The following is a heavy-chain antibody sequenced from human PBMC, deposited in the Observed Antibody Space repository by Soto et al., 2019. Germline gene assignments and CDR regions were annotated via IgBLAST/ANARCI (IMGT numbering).Heavy chain of an antibody. D-gene: IGHD3-10*01. J-gene: IGHJ6*02. CDR1: GFTFANAW. V-gene: IGHV3-15*07. Sequence: EVQLVESGGGLVKPGGSLRLSCAASGFTFANAWMNWVRQTPGNGLEWVGRIKGKTTGGTTDYPTPVKGTFTISRDDSNNTLYLHLNSLQTEDTAVYYCTAGLLRSGGMDVWGQGTKVTVSS. CDR3: TAGLLRSGGMDV. CDR2: IKGKTTGGTT.